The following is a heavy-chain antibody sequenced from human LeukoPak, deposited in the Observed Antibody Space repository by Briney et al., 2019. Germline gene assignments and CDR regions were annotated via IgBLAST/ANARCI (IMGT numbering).Heavy chain of an antibody. J-gene: IGHJ4*02. V-gene: IGHV4-4*07. CDR2: IYTSGST. CDR1: GGSISSYY. Sequence: PSETLSLTCTVSGGSISSYYWSWIRQPAGKGLEWIGRIYTSGSTNYNPSLKSRVTMSVDTSKNQFSLKLGSVTAADTAVYYCARVATNDYGDPGDFDYWGQGTLVTVSS. CDR3: ARVATNDYGDPGDFDY. D-gene: IGHD4-17*01.